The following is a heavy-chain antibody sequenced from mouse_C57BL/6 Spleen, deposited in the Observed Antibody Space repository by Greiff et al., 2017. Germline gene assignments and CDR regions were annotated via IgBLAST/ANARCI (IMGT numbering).Heavy chain of an antibody. CDR3: ARNDYDAPYALDY. D-gene: IGHD2-4*01. CDR2: ISSGSSTI. V-gene: IGHV5-17*01. J-gene: IGHJ4*01. CDR1: GFTFSDYG. Sequence: EVQVVESGGGLVKPGGSLKLSCAASGFTFSDYGMHWVRQAPEKGLEWVAYISSGSSTIYYADTVKGRFTISRDNAKNTLFLQMTSLRSEDTAMYYCARNDYDAPYALDYWGQGTSVTVSS.